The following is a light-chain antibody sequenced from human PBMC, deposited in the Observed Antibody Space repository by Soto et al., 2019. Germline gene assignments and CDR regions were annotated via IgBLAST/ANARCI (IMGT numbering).Light chain of an antibody. CDR3: QQYNNWLT. Sequence: EIVMTQSPATLSVSPGERATLSYRASQRVSSNLAWYQQKPGQAPRLLIYGSSTRATGMPDRFSGSGSGTEFNPSISSMQSEDFAVYYCQQYNNWLTFGGGTKVEIK. CDR1: QRVSSN. CDR2: GSS. J-gene: IGKJ4*01. V-gene: IGKV3-15*01.